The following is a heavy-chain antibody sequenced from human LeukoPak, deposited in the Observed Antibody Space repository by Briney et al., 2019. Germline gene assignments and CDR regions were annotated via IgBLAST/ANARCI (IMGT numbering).Heavy chain of an antibody. CDR1: GGSISSSNW. D-gene: IGHD4-17*01. CDR3: ARASHDYGDYGHFDY. CDR2: IYHSGST. Sequence: SEALSLTCAVSGGSISSSNWWSWVRQPPGKGLEWIGEIYHSGSTNFNPSLKTRVTISVDKSKKHFSLKMTSVTAADTGVYYCARASHDYGDYGHFDYWGQGTLVTVSS. J-gene: IGHJ4*02. V-gene: IGHV4-4*02.